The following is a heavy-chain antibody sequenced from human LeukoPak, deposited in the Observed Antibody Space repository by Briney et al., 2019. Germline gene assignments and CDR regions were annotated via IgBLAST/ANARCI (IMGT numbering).Heavy chain of an antibody. CDR2: IKQDGSEK. D-gene: IGHD3-10*01. J-gene: IGHJ4*02. CDR1: GFTFSSYW. V-gene: IGHV3-7*05. Sequence: PGGSLRLSCAATGFTFSSYWMSWVRQAPGKGLEWVANIKQDGSEKYYVDSVKGRFTISRDNAKNSLYLQMNSLRAEDTAVYYCARGIYGSGSFEIDYWGQGTLVTVSS. CDR3: ARGIYGSGSFEIDY.